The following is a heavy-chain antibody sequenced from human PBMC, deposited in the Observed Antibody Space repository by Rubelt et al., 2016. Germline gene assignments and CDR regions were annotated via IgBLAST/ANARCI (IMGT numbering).Heavy chain of an antibody. CDR1: GGSISSSSYY. Sequence: QLQLQESGPGLVKPSETLSLTCTVSGGSISSSSYYWGWIRQPPGKGLGWIGSIYYRGSTYYNPSLKSPFTISVDPSKNQFSLRLSSVTAADTAVYYCARDPRAGTTSFDYWGQGTLVTVSS. V-gene: IGHV4-39*07. CDR2: IYYRGST. D-gene: IGHD1-7*01. CDR3: ARDPRAGTTSFDY. J-gene: IGHJ4*02.